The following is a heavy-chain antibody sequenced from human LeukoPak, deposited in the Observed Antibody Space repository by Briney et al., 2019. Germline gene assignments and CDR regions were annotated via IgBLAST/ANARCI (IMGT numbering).Heavy chain of an antibody. V-gene: IGHV3-30*02. CDR2: IRYDGSNK. J-gene: IGHJ4*02. D-gene: IGHD4-17*01. Sequence: GGSLRLSCAASGFTFSSYGMHWVRQAPGKGLEWVAFIRYDGSNKYYADSVKGRFTISRDNSKNTLYLQMNSLRAEDTAVYYCAKDRLIYGDYPYYFDYWGQGTLVTVSS. CDR3: AKDRLIYGDYPYYFDY. CDR1: GFTFSSYG.